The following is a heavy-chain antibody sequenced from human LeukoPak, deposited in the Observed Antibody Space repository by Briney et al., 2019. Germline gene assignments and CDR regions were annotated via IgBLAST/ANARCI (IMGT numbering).Heavy chain of an antibody. J-gene: IGHJ5*02. CDR2: IRGDGNDA. CDR3: SRDRVLGSGSLDA. CDR1: GFTFSSDW. V-gene: IGHV3-74*01. Sequence: GGSLRLSCAAYGFTFSSDWMHWVRQAPGKGLVWFSRIRGDGNDATYADSVKGRFTVHRDDARSTLFLQMNRLTADDTAVYYCSRDRVLGSGSLDAWGQGTLVTVSS. D-gene: IGHD3-10*01.